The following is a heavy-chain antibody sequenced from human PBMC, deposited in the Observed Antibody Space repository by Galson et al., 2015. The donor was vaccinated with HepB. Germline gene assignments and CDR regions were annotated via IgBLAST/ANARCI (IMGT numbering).Heavy chain of an antibody. V-gene: IGHV1-2*02. Sequence: SVKVSCKASGYTVTGYYIHWVRQAPGQGLEWMGWINPNNGGTYYAQKFQGRVTMTRDTSISAAYVELSSLRSDDTAVYYCATVGGTVVTGVHWGQGTLVTVSS. CDR3: ATVGGTVVTGVH. J-gene: IGHJ4*02. CDR1: GYTVTGYY. D-gene: IGHD4-23*01. CDR2: INPNNGGT.